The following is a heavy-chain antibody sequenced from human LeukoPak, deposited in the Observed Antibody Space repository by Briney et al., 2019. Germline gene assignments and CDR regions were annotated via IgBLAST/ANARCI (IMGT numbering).Heavy chain of an antibody. Sequence: GGSLRLSCAASGFSFGSSWLSLVCQAPGSCLECVANIKQDGSEKYYVDSVKGRFTISRDNAKNSLYLQMNSLRAEDTAVYYCAKDSRPYGSGSYPLDYWGQGTLVTVSS. CDR1: GFSFGSSW. D-gene: IGHD3-10*01. J-gene: IGHJ4*02. CDR3: AKDSRPYGSGSYPLDY. V-gene: IGHV3-7*03. CDR2: IKQDGSEK.